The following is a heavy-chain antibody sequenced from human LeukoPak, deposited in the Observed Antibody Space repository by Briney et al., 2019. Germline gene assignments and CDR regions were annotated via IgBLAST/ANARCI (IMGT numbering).Heavy chain of an antibody. CDR3: ARVGNLARGVTNYFDY. CDR2: INQDGSEE. D-gene: IGHD3-10*01. CDR1: GFSFTTYW. J-gene: IGHJ4*02. Sequence: GGSLRLSCAASGFSFTTYWMTWVRQAPGKGLEWVANINQDGSEEHYVDAVKGRSTISRDNAKNSLFLQMNSLRAGDTAVYYCARVGNLARGVTNYFDYWGQGTLVTVSS. V-gene: IGHV3-7*01.